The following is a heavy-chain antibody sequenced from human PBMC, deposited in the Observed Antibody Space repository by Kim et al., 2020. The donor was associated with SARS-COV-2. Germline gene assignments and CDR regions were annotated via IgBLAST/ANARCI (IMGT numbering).Heavy chain of an antibody. J-gene: IGHJ3*02. CDR2: ISSNGGST. CDR3: ARDLPFDI. CDR1: GFTFSSYA. Sequence: GGSLRLSCAASGFTFSSYAMHWVRQAPGKGLEYVSAISSNGGSTYYANSVKGRFTISRDNSKNTLYLQMGSLRAEDMAVYYCARDLPFDIWGQGTMVTVS. V-gene: IGHV3-64*01.